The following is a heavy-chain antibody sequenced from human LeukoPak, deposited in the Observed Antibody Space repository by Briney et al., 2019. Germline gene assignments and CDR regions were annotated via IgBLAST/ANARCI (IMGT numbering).Heavy chain of an antibody. Sequence: SVKVSCKASGGTFSSYAISWVRQAPGQGLEWMGGIIPIFGTANYAQKFQGRVTITADESTGTAYMELSSLRSEDTAVYYCAREGDGYNNFDYWGQGTLVTVSS. CDR2: IIPIFGTA. D-gene: IGHD5-24*01. V-gene: IGHV1-69*13. CDR3: AREGDGYNNFDY. J-gene: IGHJ4*02. CDR1: GGTFSSYA.